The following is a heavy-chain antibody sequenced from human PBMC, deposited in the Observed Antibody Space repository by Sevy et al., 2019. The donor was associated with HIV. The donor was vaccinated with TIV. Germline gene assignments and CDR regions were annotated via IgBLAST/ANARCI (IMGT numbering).Heavy chain of an antibody. V-gene: IGHV3-7*01. CDR2: IKADGSET. D-gene: IGHD3-10*01. Sequence: GGSLRLSCAASGFTFSRDWMTWVRQAPGKGLEWVAKIKADGSETYSVDSVKGRFSISRDNAKNALYLQMNRLRAEDTAVYYCARGANNLYNWGQGTLVTVSS. CDR3: ARGANNLYN. CDR1: GFTFSRDW. J-gene: IGHJ4*02.